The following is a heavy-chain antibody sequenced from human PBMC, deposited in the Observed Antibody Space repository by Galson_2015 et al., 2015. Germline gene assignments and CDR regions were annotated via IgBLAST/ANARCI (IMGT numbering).Heavy chain of an antibody. J-gene: IGHJ6*03. Sequence: SVKVSCKASGYTFTSYYMHWVRQAPGQGLEWMGWINPNSGGTNYAQKFQGWVTMTRDTSISTAYMELSRLRSDDTAVYYCARASPALSAAIVGYYYYYYMDVWGKGTTVTVSS. CDR3: ARASPALSAAIVGYYYYYYMDV. CDR2: INPNSGGT. D-gene: IGHD2-2*02. V-gene: IGHV1-2*04. CDR1: GYTFTSYY.